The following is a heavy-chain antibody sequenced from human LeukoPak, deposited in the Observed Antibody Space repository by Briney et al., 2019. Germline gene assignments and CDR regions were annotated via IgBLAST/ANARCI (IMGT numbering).Heavy chain of an antibody. D-gene: IGHD4-17*01. Sequence: ASVKVSCKASGGTFSSYAISWVRQAPGQGLEWMGRIIPILGIANYAQKFQGRVTITADKSTSTAYMELSSLRSEDTAVYYCARDECGDYRGNYYYYYGMDVWGQGTTVTVSS. CDR1: GGTFSSYA. J-gene: IGHJ6*02. CDR2: IIPILGIA. V-gene: IGHV1-69*04. CDR3: ARDECGDYRGNYYYYYGMDV.